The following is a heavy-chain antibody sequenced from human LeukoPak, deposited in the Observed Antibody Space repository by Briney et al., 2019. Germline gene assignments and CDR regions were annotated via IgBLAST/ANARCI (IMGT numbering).Heavy chain of an antibody. CDR2: ISYSGNNY. D-gene: IGHD5-12*01. CDR1: GFTFSHYA. CDR3: ARGPPTSRSGAHFDY. V-gene: IGHV3-30*03. Sequence: GGSLRLSCAASGFTFSHYAMHWVRQAPGEGLQWVAFISYSGNNYYYADSVEGRFIISRDDSKNTLYVEMNSLRLDDTAIYYCARGPPTSRSGAHFDYWGQGSLVTVSS. J-gene: IGHJ4*02.